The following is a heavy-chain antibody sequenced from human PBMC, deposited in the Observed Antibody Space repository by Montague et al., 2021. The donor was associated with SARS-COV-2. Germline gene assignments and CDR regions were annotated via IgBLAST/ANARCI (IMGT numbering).Heavy chain of an antibody. CDR2: IDYSGST. V-gene: IGHV4-39*02. Sequence: SETLSLTCSVSGDSINSRYYYCGWVRQPPGKGLEWIGSIDYSGSTSYNPSLKSRVTLSVDTSKNHFSLRLNSVAAADTAVYFYAMHRGRGPAALDWFDPWGQGTLVTVSS. J-gene: IGHJ5*02. CDR3: AMHRGRGPAALDWFDP. CDR1: GDSINSRYYY. D-gene: IGHD2-2*01.